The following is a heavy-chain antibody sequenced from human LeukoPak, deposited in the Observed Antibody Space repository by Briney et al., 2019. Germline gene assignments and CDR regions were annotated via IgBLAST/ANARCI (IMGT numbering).Heavy chain of an antibody. CDR2: INEDGSEK. J-gene: IGHJ6*03. CDR1: EFSFETYW. Sequence: GGSLRLSCVALEFSFETYWMSWVRQAPGKGPEWVANINEDGSEKHYVGSVRGRFTISRDNADNSLHLQMNSLRPEDMAVYYCAIGETMDVWGKGNTVTVSS. D-gene: IGHD5-24*01. V-gene: IGHV3-7*01. CDR3: AIGETMDV.